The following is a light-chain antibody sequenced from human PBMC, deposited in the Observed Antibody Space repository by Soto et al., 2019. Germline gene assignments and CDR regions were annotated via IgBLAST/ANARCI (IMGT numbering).Light chain of an antibody. Sequence: ENVLTQSPATLSSSPGERATLSCRASQGVSYYLAWYQQKPGQAPRLLIYATSNRATGIPARFSGSGSGTDFTLTISSLEPEDFAVYYCQQRYNWPVTFGQGTRLEIK. CDR2: ATS. V-gene: IGKV3D-11*01. J-gene: IGKJ5*01. CDR3: QQRYNWPVT. CDR1: QGVSYY.